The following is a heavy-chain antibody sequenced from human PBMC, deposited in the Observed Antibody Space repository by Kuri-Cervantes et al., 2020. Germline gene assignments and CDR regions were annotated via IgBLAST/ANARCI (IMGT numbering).Heavy chain of an antibody. CDR2: ISGSGGST. CDR1: GFTFSSYA. Sequence: ETLSLTCAASGFTFSSYAMSWVRQAPGKGLEWVSAISGSGGSTYYADSVKGRFTISRDNSKNTLYLQMNSLRAEDTAVYYCAKDQIAVAGTVDYWGQGTLVTVSS. J-gene: IGHJ4*02. V-gene: IGHV3-23*01. D-gene: IGHD6-19*01. CDR3: AKDQIAVAGTVDY.